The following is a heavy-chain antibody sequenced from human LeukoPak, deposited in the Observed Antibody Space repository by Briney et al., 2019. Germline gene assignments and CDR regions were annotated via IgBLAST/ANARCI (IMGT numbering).Heavy chain of an antibody. J-gene: IGHJ4*02. D-gene: IGHD6-13*01. CDR1: GDSISSSSYY. Sequence: PSETLSLTCTVSGDSISSSSYYWGWIRQPPGKGLEWIGAIYYSGSTFYNPSLKSRVTISVDMSKSQFSLKLSSVTAADTAVYYCARRHSSSWCHFDYWGQGTLVTVSS. V-gene: IGHV4-39*01. CDR2: IYYSGST. CDR3: ARRHSSSWCHFDY.